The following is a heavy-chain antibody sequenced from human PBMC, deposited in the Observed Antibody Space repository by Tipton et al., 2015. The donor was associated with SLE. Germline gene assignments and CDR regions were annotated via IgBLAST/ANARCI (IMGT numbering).Heavy chain of an antibody. Sequence: TLSLTCTVSGGSISSGDYYWSWIRQPPGKGLEWIGYIYYSGSTYYNPSLKSRVTISVDTSKNQFSLKLSSVTAADTAVYYCARGGSSWPFDYWGQGTLVTVSS. V-gene: IGHV4-30-4*01. CDR2: IYYSGST. J-gene: IGHJ4*02. CDR3: ARGGSSWPFDY. CDR1: GGSISSGDYY. D-gene: IGHD6-13*01.